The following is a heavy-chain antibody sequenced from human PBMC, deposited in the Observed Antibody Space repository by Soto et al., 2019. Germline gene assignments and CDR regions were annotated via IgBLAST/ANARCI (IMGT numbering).Heavy chain of an antibody. Sequence: QVQLVESGGGVVQPGRSLRLSCAASGFTFSSYGMHWVRQAPGKGLEWVAVISYDGSNKYYADSVKGRFTISRDNSKNTLYLQMNSLRAEDTAVYYCAKASLVRGVITPTDDPTGIDYWGQGTLVTVSS. J-gene: IGHJ4*02. CDR3: AKASLVRGVITPTDDPTGIDY. CDR2: ISYDGSNK. D-gene: IGHD3-10*01. CDR1: GFTFSSYG. V-gene: IGHV3-30*18.